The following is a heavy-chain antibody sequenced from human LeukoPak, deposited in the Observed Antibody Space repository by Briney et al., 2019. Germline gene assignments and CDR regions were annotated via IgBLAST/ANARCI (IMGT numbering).Heavy chain of an antibody. CDR1: GFTFDDYA. CDR2: ISWEGGFT. J-gene: IGHJ5*02. Sequence: GGSLRLSCAASGFTFDDYAMHWVRQAPGKGLEWVSLISWEGGFTYYADSVKGRFTISRDNSKNSLYLQMNSLRPEDTALYYCAKDGVVAALGDNWFDPWGQGTLVTVSS. CDR3: AKDGVVAALGDNWFDP. D-gene: IGHD2-15*01. V-gene: IGHV3-43D*03.